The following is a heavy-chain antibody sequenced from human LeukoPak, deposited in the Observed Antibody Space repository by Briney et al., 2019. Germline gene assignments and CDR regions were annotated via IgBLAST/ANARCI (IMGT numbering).Heavy chain of an antibody. J-gene: IGHJ4*02. CDR2: IYYSGST. CDR3: ARDRGYSYGYYFDY. D-gene: IGHD5-18*01. V-gene: IGHV4-31*03. CDR1: GGSISSGGYY. Sequence: PSETLSLTCTVSGGSISSGGYYWSWIRQHPGKGLEWIGHIYYSGSTYYNPSLKSRVTISVDTSKNQFSLKLSSVTAADTAVYYCARDRGYSYGYYFDYWGQGTLVTVSS.